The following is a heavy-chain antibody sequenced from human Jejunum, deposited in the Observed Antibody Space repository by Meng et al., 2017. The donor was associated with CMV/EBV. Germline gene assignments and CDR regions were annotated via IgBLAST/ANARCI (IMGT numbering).Heavy chain of an antibody. Sequence: CSVSGDSISRGTYYWPWLRQHPEKGLEWIGYIYRSGYTLYNPSLRGRVTISLDTSKNQFSLTLTSVTAADTAVYFCARDQGQYASDFWGQGTLVTVSS. D-gene: IGHD2-2*01. V-gene: IGHV4-31*03. J-gene: IGHJ4*02. CDR1: GDSISRGTYY. CDR3: ARDQGQYASDF. CDR2: IYRSGYT.